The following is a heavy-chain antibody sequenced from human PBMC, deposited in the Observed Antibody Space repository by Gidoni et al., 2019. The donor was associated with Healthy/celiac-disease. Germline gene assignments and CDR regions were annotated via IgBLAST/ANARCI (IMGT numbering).Heavy chain of an antibody. CDR2: ISSSSSYT. D-gene: IGHD3-10*01. CDR1: RFTFRDSY. J-gene: IGHJ6*02. V-gene: IGHV3-11*05. CDR3: ARVRSPGVRGVKLYYGMDV. Sequence: QVQLVESGGGLVRPGGSLRLSCAASRFTFRDSYMSWIRQAPGKGLEWVSYISSSSSYTNYADSVKGRFTISRDNAKNSLYLQMNSLRAEDTAVYYCARVRSPGVRGVKLYYGMDVWGQGTTVTVSS.